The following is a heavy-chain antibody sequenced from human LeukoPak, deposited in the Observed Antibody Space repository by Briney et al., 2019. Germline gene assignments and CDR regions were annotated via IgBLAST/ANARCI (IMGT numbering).Heavy chain of an antibody. J-gene: IGHJ4*02. CDR3: TTIKVLRYFVYFDY. D-gene: IGHD3-9*01. Sequence: GGSLRLSCAASGFTFSNAWMSWVRQAPGKGLEWVGRIKSKTDGGTTDYAAPVKGRFTISREDSKNTLYLQMNSLKTEDTAVYYCTTIKVLRYFVYFDYWGQGTLVTVSS. CDR1: GFTFSNAW. CDR2: IKSKTDGGTT. V-gene: IGHV3-15*01.